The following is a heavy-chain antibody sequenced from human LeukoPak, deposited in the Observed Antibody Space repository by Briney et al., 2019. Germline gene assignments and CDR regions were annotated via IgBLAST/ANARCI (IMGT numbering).Heavy chain of an antibody. J-gene: IGHJ4*02. D-gene: IGHD3-10*01. CDR1: GFTFSSYS. CDR2: ISSSSSYI. V-gene: IGHV3-21*01. CDR3: ARAMVRGAKGDY. Sequence: GESLRLSCAASGFTFSSYSMNWVRQAPGKGLEWVSSISSSSSYIYYADSVKGRFTISRDNAKNSLYLQMNSLRAEDTAVYYCARAMVRGAKGDYWGEGTLGTVSS.